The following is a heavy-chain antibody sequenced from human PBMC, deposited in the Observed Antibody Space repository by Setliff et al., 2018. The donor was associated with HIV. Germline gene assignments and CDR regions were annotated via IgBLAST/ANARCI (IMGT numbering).Heavy chain of an antibody. CDR3: ATYAAGEGGRGH. CDR2: MYYSGST. Sequence: KPSETLSLTCIVSGGSISGSSYYWGWIRQSPGKGLEWIGNMYYSGSTYYNPSLKSRVTISVDTSKNHLSLKLTSVTAADTGWYYCATYAAGEGGRGHGGQGTLVTVAS. D-gene: IGHD2-15*01. V-gene: IGHV4-39*02. CDR1: GGSISGSSYY. J-gene: IGHJ4*02.